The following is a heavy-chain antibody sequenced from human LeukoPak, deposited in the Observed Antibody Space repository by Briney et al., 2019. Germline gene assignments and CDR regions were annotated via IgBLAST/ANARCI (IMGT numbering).Heavy chain of an antibody. CDR2: IYYSGIT. CDR1: GGSISSYY. CDR3: AATYSYLWGSFPL. V-gene: IGHV4-59*01. Sequence: SETLSLTCSVSGGSISSYYWSWIRQSPGKGLEWIGYIYYSGITNYNPSLKSRVTISVDTSKNQISLKLSSVTAADTAVYYCAATYSYLWGSFPLWGQGTLVTGSS. D-gene: IGHD3-16*01. J-gene: IGHJ4*02.